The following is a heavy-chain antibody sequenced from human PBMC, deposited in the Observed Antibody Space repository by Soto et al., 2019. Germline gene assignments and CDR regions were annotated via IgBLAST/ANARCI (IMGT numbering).Heavy chain of an antibody. Sequence: EVQLVESGGGLVKPGGSLRLSCAASGFTFSNAWMNWVRQAPGKGLEWVGRIKSKTDGGTTDYAAPVKGRFTISRDDSKNTLYLQMNSLKTEDTAVYYCTTTEADVVVVAASDYWGQGTLVTVSS. J-gene: IGHJ4*02. CDR1: GFTFSNAW. V-gene: IGHV3-15*07. CDR2: IKSKTDGGTT. CDR3: TTTEADVVVVAASDY. D-gene: IGHD2-15*01.